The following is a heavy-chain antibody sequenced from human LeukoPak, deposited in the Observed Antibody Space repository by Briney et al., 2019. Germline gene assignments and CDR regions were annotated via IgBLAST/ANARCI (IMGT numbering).Heavy chain of an antibody. CDR1: GFTFSSYA. Sequence: GGSLRLSCAASGFTFSSYAMHWVRQAPGEGLEWVAVISYDGSNKYYADSVKGRFTISRDNSKNTLYLEMNSLRAEDTAVYYCARDRLYGDYKTEFDSWGQGTLVTVSS. CDR3: ARDRLYGDYKTEFDS. V-gene: IGHV3-30-3*01. CDR2: ISYDGSNK. J-gene: IGHJ4*02. D-gene: IGHD4-17*01.